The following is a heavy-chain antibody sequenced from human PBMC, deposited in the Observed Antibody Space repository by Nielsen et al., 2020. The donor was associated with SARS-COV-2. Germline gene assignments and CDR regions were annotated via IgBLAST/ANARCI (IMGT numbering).Heavy chain of an antibody. D-gene: IGHD6-19*01. CDR3: AKDGHSSGWYGAPDY. J-gene: IGHJ4*02. CDR1: GFTFSDYW. CDR2: IHQDGGET. Sequence: GESLKISCAASGFTFSDYWMSWVRQAPGKGLEWVANIHQDGGETRYADSVKGRFTISRDNAKNSLYLQMNSLRAEDTALYYCAKDGHSSGWYGAPDYWGQGTLVTVSS. V-gene: IGHV3-7*03.